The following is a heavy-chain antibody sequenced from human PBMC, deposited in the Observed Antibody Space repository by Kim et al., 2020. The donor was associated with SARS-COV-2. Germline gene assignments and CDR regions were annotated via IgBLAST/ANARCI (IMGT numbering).Heavy chain of an antibody. D-gene: IGHD4-17*01. V-gene: IGHV1-69*13. CDR3: ARDLSPSDYGDYVNYYGMDV. Sequence: SVKVSCKASGGTFSSYAISWVRQAPGQGLEWMGGIIPIFGTANYAQKFQGRVTITADESTSTAYMELSSLRSEDTAVYYCARDLSPSDYGDYVNYYGMDVWGQGTTVTVSS. CDR1: GGTFSSYA. J-gene: IGHJ6*02. CDR2: IIPIFGTA.